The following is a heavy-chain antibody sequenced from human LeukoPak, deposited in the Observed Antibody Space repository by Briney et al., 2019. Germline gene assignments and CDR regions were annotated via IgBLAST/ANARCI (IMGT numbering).Heavy chain of an antibody. Sequence: SETLSLTCTVSGGSISSSSYYWGWIRQPPGKGLEWIGSIYYSGSTYYNPSLKSRVTISVDTSKNQFSLKLSSVTAADTAVYYCVGSGWYWYPANWFDPWGQGTLVTVSS. J-gene: IGHJ5*02. V-gene: IGHV4-39*01. D-gene: IGHD6-19*01. CDR1: GGSISSSSYY. CDR2: IYYSGST. CDR3: VGSGWYWYPANWFDP.